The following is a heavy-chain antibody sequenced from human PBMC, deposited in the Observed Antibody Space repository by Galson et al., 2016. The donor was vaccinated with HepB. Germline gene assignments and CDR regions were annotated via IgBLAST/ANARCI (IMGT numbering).Heavy chain of an antibody. CDR1: GYSFTNSW. V-gene: IGHV5-51*01. D-gene: IGHD3-22*01. Sequence: SGAEVKKHGDSLQISCEGSGYSFTNSWIAWVRQMPGKGLEWMGIIYPGDSDTRYSPSFQGQVTISADKSISAAYLQWSSLKASDTASYYCARRDSSEYFNQWGQGTLGTVSA. CDR3: ARRDSSEYFNQ. CDR2: IYPGDSDT. J-gene: IGHJ1*01.